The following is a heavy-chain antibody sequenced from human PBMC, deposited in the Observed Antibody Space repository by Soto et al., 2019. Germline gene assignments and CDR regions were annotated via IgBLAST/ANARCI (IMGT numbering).Heavy chain of an antibody. J-gene: IGHJ4*02. CDR3: ANRHLN. Sequence: EVQMVESGGGLVQPGGSLRLSCAAAGFTFSSYYMMWVRQAPGKGLEWVANIKQDGSERHYVDSVKGRFTISRDNAKNSLYLQMNRLRVEDTAVYYCANRHLNWGQGTLVTVSS. CDR2: IKQDGSER. V-gene: IGHV3-7*01. CDR1: GFTFSSYY.